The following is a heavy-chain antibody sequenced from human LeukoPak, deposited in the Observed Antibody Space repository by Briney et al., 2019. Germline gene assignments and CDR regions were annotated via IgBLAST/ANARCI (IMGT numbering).Heavy chain of an antibody. J-gene: IGHJ5*02. CDR2: INHSGST. CDR1: GGSFSGYY. D-gene: IGHD5-18*01. CDR3: ARRAGYSYGPGWFDP. V-gene: IGHV4-34*01. Sequence: PSETLSLTCAVYGGSFSGYYWSWIRQPPGKGLEWIGEINHSGSTNYNPSLKSRVTISVDTSKNQFSLKLSSVTAADTAVYYCARRAGYSYGPGWFDPWGQGTLVTVSS.